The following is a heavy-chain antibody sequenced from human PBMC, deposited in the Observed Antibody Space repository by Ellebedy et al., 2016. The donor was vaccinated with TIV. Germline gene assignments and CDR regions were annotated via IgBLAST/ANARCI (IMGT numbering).Heavy chain of an antibody. J-gene: IGHJ5*02. CDR1: GGSVSNYF. CDR3: ARDTYGFWGWFDP. V-gene: IGHV4-59*02. Sequence: SETLSLTCTVSGGSVSNYFWSWIRQPPGKGLEWIGYIYYSGNTNYNPSLKNRVTISVDTSKNQFSLKLTSVTAADTAVYYCARDTYGFWGWFDPWGQGTLVTVSS. CDR2: IYYSGNT. D-gene: IGHD3/OR15-3a*01.